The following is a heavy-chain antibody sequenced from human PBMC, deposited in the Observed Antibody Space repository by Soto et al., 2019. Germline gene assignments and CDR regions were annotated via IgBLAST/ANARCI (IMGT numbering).Heavy chain of an antibody. CDR2: IIPIFGTA. V-gene: IGHV1-69*13. CDR3: ARDIVVVPAASIKYYHYYGMDV. J-gene: IGHJ6*02. Sequence: GASVKVSCKASGGTFSSYAISWVRQAPGQGLEWMGGIIPIFGTANYAQKFQGRVTITADESTSTAYMELSSLRSEDTAVYYCARDIVVVPAASIKYYHYYGMDVWGQGTTVTVSS. D-gene: IGHD2-2*01. CDR1: GGTFSSYA.